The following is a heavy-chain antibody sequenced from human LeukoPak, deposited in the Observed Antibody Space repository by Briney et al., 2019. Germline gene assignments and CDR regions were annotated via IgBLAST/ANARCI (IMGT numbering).Heavy chain of an antibody. CDR2: LSGSGGST. D-gene: IGHD2-2*01. J-gene: IGHJ5*01. CDR3: AKAPREYCSSTSCPNWFDS. V-gene: IGHV3-23*01. CDR1: GFTFSSYA. Sequence: GGSLRLSCAASGFTFSSYAMSWVRQAPGKGLEWVSALSGSGGSTYYADPVKGRFTISRDNSKNTLYLQMSSLRAEDTAVYFCAKAPREYCSSTSCPNWFDSWGQGTLVTVSS.